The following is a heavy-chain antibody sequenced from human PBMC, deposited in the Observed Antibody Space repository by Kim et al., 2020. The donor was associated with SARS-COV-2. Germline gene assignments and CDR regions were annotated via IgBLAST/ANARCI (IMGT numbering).Heavy chain of an antibody. J-gene: IGHJ4*02. CDR1: GYTFTGYY. V-gene: IGHV1-2*02. Sequence: ASVKVSCKASGYTFTGYYMHWVRQAPGQGLEWMGWINPDNGVTNYAQKFQGRVTMTTDTSASTAYMELSRLGSDDTAVYYCASGTSCWNGGSCYDYWGQGTLVTVSS. CDR3: ASGTSCWNGGSCYDY. D-gene: IGHD2-15*01. CDR2: INPDNGVT.